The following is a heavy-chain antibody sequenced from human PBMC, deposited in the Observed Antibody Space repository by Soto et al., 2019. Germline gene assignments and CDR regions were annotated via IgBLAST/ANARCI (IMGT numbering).Heavy chain of an antibody. CDR3: AREDSGRGYFDY. CDR1: GGSIRSGGYY. D-gene: IGHD1-26*01. Sequence: QVQLQESGPGLVKPSQTLSITCTVSGGSIRSGGYYWSWIRQHPGKGQEWIGYIYDSGSTYYNPSLKSRVTISVDTSKNQFSRKLSSVTAADTAVYYCAREDSGRGYFDYWGQGTLVTVSS. CDR2: IYDSGST. V-gene: IGHV4-31*03. J-gene: IGHJ4*02.